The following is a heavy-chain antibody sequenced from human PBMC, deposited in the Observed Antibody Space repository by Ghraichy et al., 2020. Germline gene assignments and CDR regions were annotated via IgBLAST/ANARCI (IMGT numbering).Heavy chain of an antibody. CDR3: AKHRAHYYTGSQVDY. V-gene: IGHV4-59*08. CDR1: GGSISSYY. J-gene: IGHJ4*02. CDR2: IYYSGST. D-gene: IGHD3-10*01. Sequence: SQTLSLTCTVSGGSISSYYWSWIRQPPGKGLEWIGYIYYSGSTKYNPSLKSRVTISVDTSKNQFSLKVSSVTAADTAVYYCAKHRAHYYTGSQVDYWGQGTFVTVS.